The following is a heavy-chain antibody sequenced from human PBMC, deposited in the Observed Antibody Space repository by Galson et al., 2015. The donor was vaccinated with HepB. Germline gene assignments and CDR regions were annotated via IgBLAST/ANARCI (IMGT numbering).Heavy chain of an antibody. CDR1: GYSFSSYA. CDR2: INTNTGKS. CDR3: ARLVPADSNWFDP. D-gene: IGHD2-2*01. V-gene: IGHV7-4-1*02. Sequence: SVKVSCKASGYSFSSYAIHWVREAPGQGLEWMGWINTNTGKSTYAQGFTGRFVFSLDTSLSTAYLQISSLKAEDTAVYYCARLVPADSNWFDPWGQGTLVTVSS. J-gene: IGHJ5*02.